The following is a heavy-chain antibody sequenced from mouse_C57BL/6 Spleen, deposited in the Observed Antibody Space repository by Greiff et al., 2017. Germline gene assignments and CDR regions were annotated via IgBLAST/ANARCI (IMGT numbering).Heavy chain of an antibody. D-gene: IGHD3-2*02. V-gene: IGHV7-3*01. J-gene: IGHJ3*01. Sequence: EVQGVESGGGLVQPGGSLSLSCAASGFTFTAYYMSWVRQPPGKALEWLGFIRNKANGYTTEYSASVKGRFTISRDNSQSILYLQMNALRAEDSATYYGERYDSSGYWFAYWGQGTLVTVSA. CDR1: GFTFTAYY. CDR3: ERYDSSGYWFAY. CDR2: IRNKANGYTT.